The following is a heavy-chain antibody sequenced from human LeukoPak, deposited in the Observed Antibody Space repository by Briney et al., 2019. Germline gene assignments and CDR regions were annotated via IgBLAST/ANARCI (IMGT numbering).Heavy chain of an antibody. CDR1: GGSFSGYY. CDR3: ARAEVAGYYYGSGSYYQV. CDR2: INHSGST. J-gene: IGHJ4*02. Sequence: PSETLSLTCAVYGGSFSGYYWSWIRQPPGKGLEWIGEINHSGSTNYNPSLKSRVTISVDTSKSQFSLKLSSVTAADTAVYYCARAEVAGYYYGSGSYYQVWGQGTLVTVSS. V-gene: IGHV4-34*01. D-gene: IGHD3-10*01.